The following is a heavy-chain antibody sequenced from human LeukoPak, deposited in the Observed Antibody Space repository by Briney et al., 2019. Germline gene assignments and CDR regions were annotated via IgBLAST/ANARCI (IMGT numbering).Heavy chain of an antibody. J-gene: IGHJ3*02. V-gene: IGHV3-48*02. Sequence: AGSLRLSCAGSGSSFSTYNMNWVRQAPGKGLEWISYISSGSVSIHYADSVKGRFTISRDNAKNSLYLQMNSLRDEDTAVYYCAREAYYGGKAFDIWGQGTMVTVSS. CDR2: ISSGSVSI. D-gene: IGHD2-21*01. CDR1: GSSFSTYN. CDR3: AREAYYGGKAFDI.